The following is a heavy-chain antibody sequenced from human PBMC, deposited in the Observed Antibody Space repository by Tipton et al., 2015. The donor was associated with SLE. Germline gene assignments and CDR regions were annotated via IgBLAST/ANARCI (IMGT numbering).Heavy chain of an antibody. Sequence: TLSLTCTVSGDSVGTNYWNWIRQPAGKGLEWVGRLYGSGSPTHYNPSLEGRVTVSVDTSQNQVSLKLNSVTAADTAVYYCARGSVVADDFWGQGILVTVSS. D-gene: IGHD2-15*01. CDR1: GDSVGTNY. V-gene: IGHV4-4*07. J-gene: IGHJ4*02. CDR3: ARGSVVADDF. CDR2: LYGSGSP.